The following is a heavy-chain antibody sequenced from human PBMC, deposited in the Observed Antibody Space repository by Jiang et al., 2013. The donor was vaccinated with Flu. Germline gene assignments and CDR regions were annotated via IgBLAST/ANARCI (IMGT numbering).Heavy chain of an antibody. D-gene: IGHD5-18*01. J-gene: IGHJ4*02. V-gene: IGHV3-30*18. CDR1: GFTFSSYG. Sequence: GVVQPGRSLRLSCAASGFTFSSYGMHWVRQAPGKGLEWVAVISYDGSNKYYADSVKGRFTISRDNSKNTLYLQMNSLRAEDTAVYYCAKDWGGETWIQLWTGYVLDYWGQGTLVTVSS. CDR3: AKDWGGETWIQLWTGYVLDY. CDR2: ISYDGSNK.